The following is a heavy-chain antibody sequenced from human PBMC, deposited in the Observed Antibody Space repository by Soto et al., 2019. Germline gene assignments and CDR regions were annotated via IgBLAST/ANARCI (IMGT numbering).Heavy chain of an antibody. CDR1: GYTYNSYA. D-gene: IGHD3-9*01. CDR2: INAGNGTT. V-gene: IGHV1-3*01. CDR3: ARGDIFTSDY. Sequence: RASMKVSYNASGYTYNSYAIHRRQQATGQGLGWMGCINAGNGTTKYSQKFQGRVTITRDTSASTAYMELSSLRSEDTAVYYCARGDIFTSDYWGQGT. J-gene: IGHJ4*02.